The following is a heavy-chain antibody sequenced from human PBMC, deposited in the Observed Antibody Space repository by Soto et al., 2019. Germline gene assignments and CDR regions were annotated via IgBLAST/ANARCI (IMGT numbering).Heavy chain of an antibody. CDR2: INAGNGNT. D-gene: IGHD4-17*01. J-gene: IGHJ6*02. Sequence: AASVKVSCKASGYTFTSYAMHWVRQAPGQRLEWMGWINAGNGNTKYSQKFQGRVTITRDTSASTAYMELSSLRSEDTAVYYCARDLYGGYYYYGMDVWGQGTTVTVSS. CDR1: GYTFTSYA. CDR3: ARDLYGGYYYYGMDV. V-gene: IGHV1-3*01.